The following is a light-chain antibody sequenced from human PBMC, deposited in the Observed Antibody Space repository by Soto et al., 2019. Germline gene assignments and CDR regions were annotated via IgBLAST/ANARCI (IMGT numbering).Light chain of an antibody. CDR2: EVS. V-gene: IGLV2-14*01. CDR1: SSDVGGYNY. CDR3: SSYTSSSTLVV. Sequence: QSALTQPASVSGSAGQSITISCTGTSSDVGGYNYVSWYQQHPGKAPKLMIYEVSNQPSGVSNRFSGSRSGNTASLTISGRQAEDEAYYYCSSYTSSSTLVVFGGGTKVTVL. J-gene: IGLJ2*01.